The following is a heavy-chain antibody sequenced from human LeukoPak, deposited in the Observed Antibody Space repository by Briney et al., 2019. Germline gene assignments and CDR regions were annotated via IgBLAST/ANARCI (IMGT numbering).Heavy chain of an antibody. V-gene: IGHV4-34*01. J-gene: IGHJ4*02. CDR3: ARRVVPAAIRGGFDY. CDR1: GGSFSGYY. Sequence: SETLSLTCAVYGGSFSGYYWSWIRQPPGKGLEWIGEINHSGSTNYNPSLKSRVTISVDTSKNQFSLKLSSVTAADTAVYYCARRVVPAAIRGGFDYWGQGTLVTVSS. D-gene: IGHD2-2*02. CDR2: INHSGST.